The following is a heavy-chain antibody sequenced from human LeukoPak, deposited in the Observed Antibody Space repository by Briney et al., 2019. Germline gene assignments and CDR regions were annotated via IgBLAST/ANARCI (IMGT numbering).Heavy chain of an antibody. CDR2: INPNSGNT. CDR3: AVRQGSYRRPAGWY. CDR1: GYTFTGYY. Sequence: GASVKVSCKASGYTFTGYYMHWVRQAPGQGLEWMGWINPNSGNTGYAQKFQGRVTMTRNTSISTAYMELSSLRSEDTAVYYCAVRQGSYRRPAGWYWGQGTLVTVSS. D-gene: IGHD3-16*02. V-gene: IGHV1-8*02. J-gene: IGHJ4*02.